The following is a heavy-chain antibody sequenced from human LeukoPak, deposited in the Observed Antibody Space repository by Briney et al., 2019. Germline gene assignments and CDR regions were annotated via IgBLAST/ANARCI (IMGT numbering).Heavy chain of an antibody. CDR3: AKVLGIVVVPAADNDAFDI. D-gene: IGHD2-2*01. CDR1: GGTFSSYD. CDR2: IIPIFGTA. V-gene: IGHV1-69*01. Sequence: ASVKVSCKASGGTFSSYDISWVRQAPGQGLEWMGGIIPIFGTANYAQKFQGRVTITADESTSTAYMELSSLRSEDTAVYYCAKVLGIVVVPAADNDAFDIWGQGTMVTVSS. J-gene: IGHJ3*02.